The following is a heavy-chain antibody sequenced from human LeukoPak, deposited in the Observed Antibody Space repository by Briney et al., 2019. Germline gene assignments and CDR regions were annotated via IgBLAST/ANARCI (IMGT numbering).Heavy chain of an antibody. CDR3: ARVRPDDAFDI. D-gene: IGHD6-25*01. V-gene: IGHV4-31*03. CDR1: GGSISSGGYY. CDR2: IYYSGST. Sequence: SETLSLTCTVSGGSISSGGYYWSWLRQHPGKGLEWIGYIYYSGSTYYNPSLKSRVIISVDTSKNQFSLKLSSVTAADTAVYYCARVRPDDAFDIWGQGTMVTVSS. J-gene: IGHJ3*02.